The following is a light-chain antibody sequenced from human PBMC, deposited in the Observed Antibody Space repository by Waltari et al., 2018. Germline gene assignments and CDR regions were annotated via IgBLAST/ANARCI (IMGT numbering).Light chain of an antibody. CDR1: QSVSSN. CDR2: GAS. CDR3: QQYNNWPPWT. Sequence: EIVMTQSPATLSVSPGERATLSCRASQSVSSNLAWYQQKPGQAPRLLIYGASTRATCIPGKFSGSGSGTEFTLNISSLQPEDFAVYYCQQYNNWPPWTFGQGTKVEIK. V-gene: IGKV3-15*01. J-gene: IGKJ1*01.